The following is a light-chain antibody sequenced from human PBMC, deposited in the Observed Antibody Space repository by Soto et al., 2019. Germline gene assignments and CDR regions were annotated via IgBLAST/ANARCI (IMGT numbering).Light chain of an antibody. V-gene: IGLV1-44*01. J-gene: IGLJ2*01. CDR2: GNN. Sequence: QSALTQPPSASGTPGQRVTISCSGSTSNIGSNTVNWYQQLPGTAPKLLIYGNNQRPSGVPDRFSGSKSGTSASLAISGLRSEDEADYHCAAWDDSLNGFVVFGGGTKLTVL. CDR1: TSNIGSNT. CDR3: AAWDDSLNGFVV.